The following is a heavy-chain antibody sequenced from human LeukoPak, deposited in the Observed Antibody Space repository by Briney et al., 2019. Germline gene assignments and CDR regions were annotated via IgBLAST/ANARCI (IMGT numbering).Heavy chain of an antibody. V-gene: IGHV4-61*02. CDR3: ARDSSGYRMGGDYYYYYMDV. J-gene: IGHJ6*03. Sequence: SETLSLTCTVSGGSISSGSYYWSWIRQPAGKGLEWIGRIYTSGSTNYNPSLKSRVTISVDTSKNQFSLKLSSVTAADTAVYYCARDSSGYRMGGDYYYYYMDVWGKGTTVTISS. CDR1: GGSISSGSYY. D-gene: IGHD3-22*01. CDR2: IYTSGST.